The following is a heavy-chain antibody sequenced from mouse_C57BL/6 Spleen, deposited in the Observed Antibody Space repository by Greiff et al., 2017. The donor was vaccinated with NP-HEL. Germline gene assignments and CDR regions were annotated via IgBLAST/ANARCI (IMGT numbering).Heavy chain of an antibody. D-gene: IGHD2-4*01. CDR2: IYPGSGST. Sequence: QVQLQQPGAELVKPGASVKMSCKASGYTFPSYWITWVKQRPGQGLEWIGDIYPGSGSTNYNEKFTSKATLTVDTSSSTAYMQLSSLTSEDSAVYYGARGDYDAGFADWGQGTLVTVSA. CDR1: GYTFPSYW. J-gene: IGHJ3*01. CDR3: ARGDYDAGFAD. V-gene: IGHV1-55*01.